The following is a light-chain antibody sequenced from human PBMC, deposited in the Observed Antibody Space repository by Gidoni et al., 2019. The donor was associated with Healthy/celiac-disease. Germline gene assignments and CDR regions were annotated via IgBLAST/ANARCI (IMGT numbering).Light chain of an antibody. CDR1: QDISNY. Sequence: QSPSSLSASVGDRVTITCQASQDISNYLNWYQQKPGKAPKLLIYDASNLETGVPSRFSGSGSGTDFTFTISSLQPEDIATYYCQQYDNLPYTFXQXTKLXIK. J-gene: IGKJ2*01. CDR2: DAS. CDR3: QQYDNLPYT. V-gene: IGKV1-33*01.